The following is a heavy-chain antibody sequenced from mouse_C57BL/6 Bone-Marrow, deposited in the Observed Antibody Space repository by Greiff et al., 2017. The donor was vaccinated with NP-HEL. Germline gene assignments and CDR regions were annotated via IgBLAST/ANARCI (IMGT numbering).Heavy chain of an antibody. J-gene: IGHJ2*01. CDR1: GYTFTSYG. CDR2: IYPRSGNT. V-gene: IGHV1-81*01. Sequence: QVQLQQSGAELARPGASVKLSCKASGYTFTSYGISWVKQRTGQGLEWIGEIYPRSGNTYYNEKFKGKATLTADKSSSTAYMELRSLTSEDSAVYFCARSLFITTGSYYFDYWGQGTTLTVSS. D-gene: IGHD1-1*01. CDR3: ARSLFITTGSYYFDY.